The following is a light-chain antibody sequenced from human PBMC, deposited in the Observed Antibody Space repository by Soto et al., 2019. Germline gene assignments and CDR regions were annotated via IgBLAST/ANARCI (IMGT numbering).Light chain of an antibody. V-gene: IGKV1-39*01. CDR1: QSISIY. J-gene: IGKJ1*01. CDR3: QQSYSTPT. CDR2: AAS. Sequence: DIQMTQSPSSLSASVGDRVTITCRASQSISIYLNWYQQKPGKAPKLLIYAASSLQSGVPSRFSGSGSGTDFTLTISSLQPEDFVTYYCQQSYSTPTFGQGTKVEIK.